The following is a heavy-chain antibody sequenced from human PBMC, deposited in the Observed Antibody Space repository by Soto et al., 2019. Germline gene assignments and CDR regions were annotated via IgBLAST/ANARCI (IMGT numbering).Heavy chain of an antibody. CDR1: GFRFGDHS. D-gene: IGHD2-21*02. Sequence: LVESGGGLVYPGGSLRLSCVASGFRFGDHSMTWVRQSPGKGLQWIAYISSSSDNIYYAESVRGRFTVSRDNAKNALFLQMNSLRDDDTATYYCARLPKGSLVTAWGQGTRVTVSS. CDR3: ARLPKGSLVTA. J-gene: IGHJ4*02. CDR2: ISSSSDNI. V-gene: IGHV3-48*02.